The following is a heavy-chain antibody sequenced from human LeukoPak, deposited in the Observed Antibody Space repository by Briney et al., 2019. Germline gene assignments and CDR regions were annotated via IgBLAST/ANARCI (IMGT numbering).Heavy chain of an antibody. D-gene: IGHD5-12*01. CDR3: ARASSGYDYL. CDR1: GFTVGSNY. J-gene: IGHJ4*02. Sequence: GGSLRLSCAASGFTVGSNYMSWVRQAPGKGLEWVSVIYSGGSTYYADSVKGRFTISRDNSKNTLYLQMNSLRAEDTAVYYCARASSGYDYLGGQGTLVTVSS. CDR2: IYSGGST. V-gene: IGHV3-66*01.